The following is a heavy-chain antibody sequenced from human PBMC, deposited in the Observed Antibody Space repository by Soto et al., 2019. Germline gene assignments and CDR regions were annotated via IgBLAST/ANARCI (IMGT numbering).Heavy chain of an antibody. V-gene: IGHV1-46*01. CDR3: ARDQGVVLALYYFDY. Sequence: GASVKVSCKASGYTFTSYYMHCVRRAPGQGLEWMGIINPSGGSTSYAQKFQGRVTMTRDTSTSTVYMELSSLRSEDTAVYYCARDQGVVLALYYFDYWGQGTLVTVSS. D-gene: IGHD2-15*01. CDR1: GYTFTSYY. CDR2: INPSGGST. J-gene: IGHJ4*02.